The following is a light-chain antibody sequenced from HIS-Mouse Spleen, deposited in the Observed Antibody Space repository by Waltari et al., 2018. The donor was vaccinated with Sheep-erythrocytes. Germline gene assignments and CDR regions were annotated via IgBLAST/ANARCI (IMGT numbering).Light chain of an antibody. CDR1: ALPKKY. CDR3: YSTDSSGNHWV. CDR2: EDS. V-gene: IGLV3-10*01. Sequence: SYELTQPPSVSVSPGQTARITCSGDALPKKYAYWYRQKSGQAPVLVIYEDSKRPSGIPERFYGSTSGKMGTLTISGAQVEDGADYYCYSTDSSGNHWVFGGGTKLTVL. J-gene: IGLJ3*02.